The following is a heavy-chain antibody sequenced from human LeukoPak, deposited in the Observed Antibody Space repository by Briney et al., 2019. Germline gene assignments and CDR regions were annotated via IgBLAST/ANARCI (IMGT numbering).Heavy chain of an antibody. CDR1: GGSISSSNW. CDR3: ARGRWYSSGWYYFDY. D-gene: IGHD6-19*01. J-gene: IGHJ4*02. Sequence: PSETLSLSCAVSGGSISSSNWWSWVRQPPGKGLEWIGEIYHSGSTNYNPSLKSRVTISVDKSKNQFSLKLSSVTAADTAVYYCARGRWYSSGWYYFDYWGQGTLVTVSS. V-gene: IGHV4-4*02. CDR2: IYHSGST.